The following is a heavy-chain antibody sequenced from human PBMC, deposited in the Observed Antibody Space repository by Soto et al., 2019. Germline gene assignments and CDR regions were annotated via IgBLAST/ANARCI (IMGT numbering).Heavy chain of an antibody. CDR1: GASISSFN. V-gene: IGHV4-4*07. CDR2: LNIAGTI. CDR3: ARDRGEYTSSWFWYFSH. J-gene: IGHJ2*01. D-gene: IGHD6-13*01. Sequence: SETLSLTCSVSGASISSFNWNWVRQPAGKGPEWVGRLNIAGTINYNPSLKSRITMSMDTSKNQISLHLRSVAAADTAIYYCARDRGEYTSSWFWYFSHWGHGTLVTVSS.